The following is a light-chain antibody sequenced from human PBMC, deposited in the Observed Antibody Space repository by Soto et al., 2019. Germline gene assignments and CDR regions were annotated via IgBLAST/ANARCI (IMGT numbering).Light chain of an antibody. Sequence: QCLLTQPASVSGSPGQSITISCTGTISDVGGYNYVSWYQQHPGKAPKLMIYEVSNRPSGVSNRFSGSKSGNTASLTISGLQAEDEADYYCSSYTSSSTSYVFGTGTKVTVL. CDR1: ISDVGGYNY. V-gene: IGLV2-14*01. CDR2: EVS. CDR3: SSYTSSSTSYV. J-gene: IGLJ1*01.